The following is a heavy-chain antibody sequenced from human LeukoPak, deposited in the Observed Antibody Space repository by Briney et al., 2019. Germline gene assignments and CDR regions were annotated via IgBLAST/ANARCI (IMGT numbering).Heavy chain of an antibody. CDR1: GYTFTSYY. CDR2: INPSGGST. D-gene: IGHD6-6*01. V-gene: IGHV1-46*01. Sequence: GASVKVSCKASGYTFTSYYMHWVRQAPGQGLEWMGIINPSGGSTSYAQKFQGRVTMTRDTSTSTVYMELSSLRSEDTAVYYCARITRSSGGYYYYYYMDVWGKGTTVTVSS. J-gene: IGHJ6*03. CDR3: ARITRSSGGYYYYYYMDV.